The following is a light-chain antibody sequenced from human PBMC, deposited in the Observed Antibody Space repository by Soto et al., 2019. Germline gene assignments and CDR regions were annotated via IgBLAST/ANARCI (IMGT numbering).Light chain of an antibody. CDR1: RLGDKY. CDR3: QVWDRFTVI. J-gene: IGLJ2*01. V-gene: IGLV3-1*01. Sequence: SYELTQPPSVSVSPGQTATITCSGDRLGDKYVCWYQQQPGQSPVLVIYQNSKRPSGIPERFSGSNSGNTATLTISGTQAMDEADYYCQVWDRFTVIFAGGTKVTVL. CDR2: QNS.